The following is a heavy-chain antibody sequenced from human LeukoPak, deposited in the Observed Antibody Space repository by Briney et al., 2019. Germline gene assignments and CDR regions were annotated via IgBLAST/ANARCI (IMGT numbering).Heavy chain of an antibody. CDR1: GFTFSSYS. V-gene: IGHV3-21*06. J-gene: IGHJ6*04. CDR2: ISSSSNYI. Sequence: GGSLRLSCVASGFTFSSYSMNWVRQAPGKGLEWVSPISSSSNYIYYEDSVKGRFTISRDNAKNSLYLQMNSLRAEDTAVYYCAELGITMIGGVWGKGTTVTISS. D-gene: IGHD3-10*02. CDR3: AELGITMIGGV.